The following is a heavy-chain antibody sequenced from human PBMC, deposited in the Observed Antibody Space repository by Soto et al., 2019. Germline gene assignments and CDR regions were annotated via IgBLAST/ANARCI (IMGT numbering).Heavy chain of an antibody. CDR3: ARDKGAYCGGDCYSTWFDP. CDR1: GYTFTSYG. CDR2: ISAYNGNT. Sequence: QVQLVQSGAEVKKPGASVKVSCKASGYTFTSYGISWVRQAPGQGLEWMGWISAYNGNTNYAQKLQGRVTMTSDPSTTTAYMERRSLRSDDTAVYYCARDKGAYCGGDCYSTWFDPWGQGTLVTVSS. D-gene: IGHD2-21*02. V-gene: IGHV1-18*01. J-gene: IGHJ5*02.